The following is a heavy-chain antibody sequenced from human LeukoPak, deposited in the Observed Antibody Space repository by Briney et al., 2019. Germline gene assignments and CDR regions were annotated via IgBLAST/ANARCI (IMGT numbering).Heavy chain of an antibody. CDR1: GITFSSDW. V-gene: IGHV3-7*01. J-gene: IGHJ4*02. CDR2: IKQDGSEK. Sequence: GGSLRLSCVASGITFSSDWMSWVRQAPGKGLEWVANIKQDGSEKNYVDSVKGRFTISRDNAKKSLHLQMNSLRVEDTAVYYCATTLGVDWGQGTLVTVSS. D-gene: IGHD2-15*01. CDR3: ATTLGVD.